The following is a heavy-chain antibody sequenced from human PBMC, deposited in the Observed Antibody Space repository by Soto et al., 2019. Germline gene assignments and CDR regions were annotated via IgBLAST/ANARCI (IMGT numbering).Heavy chain of an antibody. V-gene: IGHV5-51*01. CDR2: IFPGDSDT. Sequence: GESLTISCKASGYSFDNYWIGWVRQMPGKGLEWMGMIFPGDSDTKDSPSLQGLITMSVDKSDSSAFLQWTSLKASDTAMYYCAAAYGTGPNALDIWGQGTMVTVSS. J-gene: IGHJ3*02. CDR1: GYSFDNYW. CDR3: AAAYGTGPNALDI. D-gene: IGHD2-8*02.